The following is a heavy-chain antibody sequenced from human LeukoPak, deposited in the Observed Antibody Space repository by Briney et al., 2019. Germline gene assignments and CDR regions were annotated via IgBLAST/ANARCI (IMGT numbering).Heavy chain of an antibody. CDR1: GYTFTSYD. CDR3: ARGGVTMIAVTQDY. CDR2: MNPNSGNT. Sequence: ASVKVSCKASGYTFTSYDINWVRQATGQGLEWMGWMNPNSGNTGYAQKFQGRVTMTRNTSTSTAYMELSSLRSEDTAVYYCARGGVTMIAVTQDYWGQGTLVTVSS. V-gene: IGHV1-8*01. J-gene: IGHJ4*02. D-gene: IGHD3-22*01.